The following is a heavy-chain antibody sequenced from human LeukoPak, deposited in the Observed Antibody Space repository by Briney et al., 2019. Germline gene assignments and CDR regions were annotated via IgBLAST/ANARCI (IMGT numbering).Heavy chain of an antibody. V-gene: IGHV3-11*01. CDR3: GRGVAPDY. Sequence: GGSLRLSCEVSGFTFSGYWRSWVRQAPGKGLEWISYISNSGTIMYYADSVKGRFAISRDNARHSVFLQMNSLRAEDTAVYYCGRGVAPDYWGQGILVTVSS. CDR1: GFTFSGYW. CDR2: ISNSGTIM. D-gene: IGHD5-12*01. J-gene: IGHJ4*02.